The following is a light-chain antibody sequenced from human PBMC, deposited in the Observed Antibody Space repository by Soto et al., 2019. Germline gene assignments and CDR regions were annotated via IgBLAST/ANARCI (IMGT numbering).Light chain of an antibody. Sequence: QSVLTQPASVSGSPGQSITISCTGTSSDVGGYTYVSWYQQHPGKAPKLMIYEVSNRPSGVSNRFSGSKSGNTASLTISGLQAEDEADYYCNSYASSSNWVFGGGTKLTVL. CDR3: NSYASSSNWV. V-gene: IGLV2-14*01. CDR2: EVS. J-gene: IGLJ3*02. CDR1: SSDVGGYTY.